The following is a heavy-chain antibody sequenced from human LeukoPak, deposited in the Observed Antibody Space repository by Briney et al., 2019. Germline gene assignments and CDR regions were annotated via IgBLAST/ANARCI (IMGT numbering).Heavy chain of an antibody. CDR3: ARLVLLHSYFDY. D-gene: IGHD3-16*01. J-gene: IGHJ4*02. Sequence: SETLSLTCTVSGGSISSRYYYWGWIRRPPGKGLEWIGTVYYSGSTFHKSSLKSRVTISADTSKNQFSLKLGSVSAADTAVYYCARLVLLHSYFDYWGQGALVTVSS. CDR2: VYYSGST. V-gene: IGHV4-39*01. CDR1: GGSISSRYYY.